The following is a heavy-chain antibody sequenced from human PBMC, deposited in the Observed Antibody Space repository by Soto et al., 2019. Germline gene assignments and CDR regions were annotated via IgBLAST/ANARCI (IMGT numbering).Heavy chain of an antibody. Sequence: HLGGSLRLSCAAPGFTFSSYAMSWVRQAPGKGLEWVSAISGSGGGTYYADSVKGRFTISRDNSKNTLYLQMNSLRAEDTAVYYCARWRIVAPGTDAFDIWGQGTMVTV. CDR3: ARWRIVAPGTDAFDI. CDR1: GFTFSSYA. CDR2: ISGSGGGT. D-gene: IGHD6-13*01. V-gene: IGHV3-23*01. J-gene: IGHJ3*02.